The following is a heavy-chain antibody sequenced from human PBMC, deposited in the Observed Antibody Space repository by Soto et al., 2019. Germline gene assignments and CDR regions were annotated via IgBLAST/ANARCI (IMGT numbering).Heavy chain of an antibody. J-gene: IGHJ5*02. CDR1: GFTFGYTY. CDR3: VRGGGGGLFDP. D-gene: IGHD2-15*01. V-gene: IGHV3-11*06. CDR2: ISPGSRYP. Sequence: GGSLRLSCAGSGFTFGYTYMSWIRQDPGKGLEWLSYISPGSRYPAYADSVKGRFTISRDNAKRSLYLQMMSLTAEDTAIYYCVRGGGGGLFDPWGQGTMVTVS.